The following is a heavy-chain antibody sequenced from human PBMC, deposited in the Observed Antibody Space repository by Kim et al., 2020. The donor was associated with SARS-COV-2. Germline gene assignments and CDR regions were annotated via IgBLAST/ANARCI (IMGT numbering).Heavy chain of an antibody. CDR2: ISYDGSNK. CDR3: ARERGGAKVGAEADYYYGMDV. V-gene: IGHV3-30-3*01. CDR1: GFTFSSYA. Sequence: GGSLRLSCAASGFTFSSYAMHWVRQAPGKGLEWVAVISYDGSNKYYADSVKGRFTISRDNSKNTLYLQMNSLRAEDTAVYYCARERGGAKVGAEADYYYGMDVWGQGTTVTVSS. J-gene: IGHJ6*02. D-gene: IGHD1-26*01.